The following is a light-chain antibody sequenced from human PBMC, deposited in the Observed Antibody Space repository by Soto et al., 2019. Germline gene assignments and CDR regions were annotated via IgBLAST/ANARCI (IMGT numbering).Light chain of an antibody. Sequence: EIVLTQSPGTLSLSPGESATLSCRASQSVSSTKIAWYQQQPGQPPRLVMFGASSRATGIPDRFSSSASGTDFTLTISRLQPEDFAVYYCQRYDSSPLSFGQGTKVEIK. CDR1: QSVSSTK. CDR2: GAS. J-gene: IGKJ2*03. V-gene: IGKV3-20*01. CDR3: QRYDSSPLS.